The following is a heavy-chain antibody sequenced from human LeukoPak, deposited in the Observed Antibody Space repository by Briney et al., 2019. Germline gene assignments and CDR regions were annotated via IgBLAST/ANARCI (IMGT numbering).Heavy chain of an antibody. Sequence: GGSLRLSCAASGFTFSSYSMNWVRQAPGKGLEWVSYISSSSSTIYYADSVKGRFTISRDNAKNSLYLQMNSLRAEDTAVYYCARDRGDYYDSSGTFDYWGQGTLVTVSS. CDR2: ISSSSSTI. CDR1: GFTFSSYS. D-gene: IGHD3-22*01. CDR3: ARDRGDYYDSSGTFDY. J-gene: IGHJ4*02. V-gene: IGHV3-48*01.